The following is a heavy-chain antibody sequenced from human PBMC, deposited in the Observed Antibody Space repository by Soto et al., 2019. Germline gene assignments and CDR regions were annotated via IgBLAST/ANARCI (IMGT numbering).Heavy chain of an antibody. CDR2: INAHSGGT. CDR3: AKDLTRQLAYWLDP. CDR1: GFSFTGYY. Sequence: ASVNVSCKASGFSFTGYYIHWLRQAPGQGLEWMGWINAHSGGTEYAQKFQGRVTLTGDTSISTAYMTLSSLRSDDTAIYYCAKDLTRQLAYWLDPWGQGTQVTVS. D-gene: IGHD6-6*01. V-gene: IGHV1-2*02. J-gene: IGHJ5*02.